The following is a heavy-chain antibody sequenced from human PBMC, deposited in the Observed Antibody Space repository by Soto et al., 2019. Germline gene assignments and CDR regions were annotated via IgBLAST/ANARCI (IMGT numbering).Heavy chain of an antibody. CDR3: ARAPITFGGVIVYFDY. CDR1: GGSFSGYY. D-gene: IGHD3-16*02. CDR2: INHSGST. Sequence: SETLSLTCAVYGGSFSGYYWSWIRQPPGKGLEWIGEINHSGSTNYNPSLKSRVTISVDTSKNQFSLKLSSVTAADTAVYYCARAPITFGGVIVYFDYWGQGTLVTVSS. V-gene: IGHV4-34*01. J-gene: IGHJ4*02.